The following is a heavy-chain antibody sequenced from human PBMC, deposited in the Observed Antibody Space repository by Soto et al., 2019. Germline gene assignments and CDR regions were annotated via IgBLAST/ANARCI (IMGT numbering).Heavy chain of an antibody. CDR3: ARDSFSGDILTGYSKPPDY. Sequence: GGSLRLSCAASGFTFSSYGMHWVRQAPGKGLEWVAAISSSGSYKYYADSVKGRFTISRDNAKNSLYLQMNSLRAEDTAVYYCARDSFSGDILTGYSKPPDYWGQGTLVTVSS. J-gene: IGHJ4*02. CDR1: GFTFSSYG. D-gene: IGHD3-9*01. CDR2: ISSSGSYK. V-gene: IGHV3-21*01.